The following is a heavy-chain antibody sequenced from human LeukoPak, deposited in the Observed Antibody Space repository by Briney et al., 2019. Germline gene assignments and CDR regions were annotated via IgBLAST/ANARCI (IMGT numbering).Heavy chain of an antibody. CDR1: GFTFDDYG. J-gene: IGHJ6*03. CDR3: ARAVTVAWSERRPGYYYMDV. CDR2: INWNGGST. D-gene: IGHD1-1*01. V-gene: IGHV3-20*04. Sequence: GGSLRLSCAASGFTFDDYGMSWVRQAPGKGLEWVSGINWNGGSTGYADSGKGRFTISRDNAKNSLYLQMNSLRAEDTAIYYCARAVTVAWSERRPGYYYMDVWGKGTTVTVSS.